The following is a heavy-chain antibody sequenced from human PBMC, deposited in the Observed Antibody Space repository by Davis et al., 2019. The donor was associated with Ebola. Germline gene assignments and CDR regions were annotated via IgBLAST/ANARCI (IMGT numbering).Heavy chain of an antibody. J-gene: IGHJ6*02. CDR1: GFTFDDYT. Sequence: LSLTCAASGFTFDDYTMHWVRQAPGKGLEWVSLISWDGGSTYYADSVKGRFTISRDNSKNSLYLQMNSLRTEDTALYYCAKSAGATITHYGMDVWGQGTTVTVSS. D-gene: IGHD5-24*01. V-gene: IGHV3-43*01. CDR2: ISWDGGST. CDR3: AKSAGATITHYGMDV.